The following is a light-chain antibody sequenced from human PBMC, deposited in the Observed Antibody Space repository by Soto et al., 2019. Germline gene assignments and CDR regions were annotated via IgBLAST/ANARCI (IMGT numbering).Light chain of an antibody. V-gene: IGKV1-12*01. CDR2: AAS. CDR3: QQPISFPLT. CDR1: QAISSW. Sequence: DIQMTRAPSIIYESVGDRVTITCRASQAISSWLAWYQQKPGKAPKPPNSAASPLQSGVPSRFSGSGSGTDFPLTIRSLQPEDFATYYCQQPISFPLTFGQGTRLE. J-gene: IGKJ5*01.